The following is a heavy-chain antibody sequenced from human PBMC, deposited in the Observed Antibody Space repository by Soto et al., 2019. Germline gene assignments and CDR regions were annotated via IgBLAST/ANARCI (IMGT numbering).Heavy chain of an antibody. CDR2: ISYDGSNK. D-gene: IGHD3-3*01. J-gene: IGHJ5*02. V-gene: IGHV3-30-3*01. CDR3: ARDRGRPLEWLLHKVNWFDP. Sequence: QVQLVESGGGVVQPGRSLRLSCAASGFTFSSYAMHWVRQAPGKGLEWVAVISYDGSNKYYADSVKGRFTISRDNSKNTLYLQMNSLRAEDTAVYYCARDRGRPLEWLLHKVNWFDPWGQGTLVTVSS. CDR1: GFTFSSYA.